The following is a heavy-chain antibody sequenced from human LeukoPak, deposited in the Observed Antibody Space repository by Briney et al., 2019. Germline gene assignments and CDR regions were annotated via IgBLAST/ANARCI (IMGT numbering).Heavy chain of an antibody. V-gene: IGHV4-30-4*08. CDR2: IYYSGST. Sequence: PSQTLSLTCTVSGGSISSGDYYWSWIRQPPGTGLEWFGYIYYSGSTYYNPSLKSRVTISVDTSKNQFSLKLSSVTAADTAVYYCARVDDSSGYYCLFDYWGQGTLVTVSS. CDR3: ARVDDSSGYYCLFDY. CDR1: GGSISSGDYY. D-gene: IGHD3-22*01. J-gene: IGHJ4*02.